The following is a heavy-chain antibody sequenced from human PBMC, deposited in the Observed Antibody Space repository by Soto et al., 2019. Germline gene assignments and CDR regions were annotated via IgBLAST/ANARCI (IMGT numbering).Heavy chain of an antibody. CDR3: ARHVPIYCSGGSCYPDYYYYGMDV. V-gene: IGHV5-10-1*01. Sequence: ESLKISFKGSGYSFTSYWISWVRQIPGKGLEWTGRIDPSDSYTNYSPSFQGHVTISADKSISTAYLQWSSLKASDTAMYYCARHVPIYCSGGSCYPDYYYYGMDVWGQGTTVTV. CDR1: GYSFTSYW. J-gene: IGHJ6*02. D-gene: IGHD2-15*01. CDR2: IDPSDSYT.